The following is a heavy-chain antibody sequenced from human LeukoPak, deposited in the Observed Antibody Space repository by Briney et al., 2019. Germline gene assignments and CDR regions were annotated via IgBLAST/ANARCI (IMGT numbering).Heavy chain of an antibody. CDR2: IQYDGSNK. CDR1: GFIFRTYG. Sequence: GGSLRLSCAASGFIFRTYGMHWVRQAPGKGLEWVAFIQYDGSNKYYADSVKGRFTISRDNSKNTLYLQMNSLRAEDTAVYYCAIERARVTMVRGVIDYWGQGTLVTVSS. CDR3: AIERARVTMVRGVIDY. V-gene: IGHV3-30*02. D-gene: IGHD3-10*01. J-gene: IGHJ4*02.